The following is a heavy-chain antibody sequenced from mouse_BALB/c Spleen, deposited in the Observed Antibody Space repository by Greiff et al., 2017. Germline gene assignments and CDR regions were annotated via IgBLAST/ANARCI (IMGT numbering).Heavy chain of an antibody. Sequence: QVQLQQSGAELVRPGASVTLSCKASGYTFTDYEMHWVKQTPVHGLEWIGAIDPETGGTAYNQKFKGKATLTADKSSSTAYMELRSLTSEDSAVYYCTRGAVAYAMDYWGQGTSVTVSS. V-gene: IGHV1-15*01. J-gene: IGHJ4*01. D-gene: IGHD1-1*01. CDR1: GYTFTDYE. CDR2: IDPETGGT. CDR3: TRGAVAYAMDY.